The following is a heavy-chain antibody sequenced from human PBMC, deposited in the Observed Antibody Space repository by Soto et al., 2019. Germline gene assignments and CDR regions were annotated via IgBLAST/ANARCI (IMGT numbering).Heavy chain of an antibody. CDR2: IYCSGST. V-gene: IGHV4-31*03. CDR3: ARDQRMGLYYYYGMDI. CDR1: GGSISSGGYY. J-gene: IGHJ6*02. Sequence: SETLSLTCTVSGGSISSGGYYWSWIRQHTGKGLEWIGYIYCSGSTYYNPSLKSRVTISVDTSKNQFSLKLSSVTAADTAVYYCARDQRMGLYYYYGMDIWGQGTTVTV.